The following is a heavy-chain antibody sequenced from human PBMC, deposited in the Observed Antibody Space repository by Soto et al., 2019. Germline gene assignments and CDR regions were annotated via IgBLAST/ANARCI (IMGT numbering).Heavy chain of an antibody. J-gene: IGHJ6*02. Sequence: SETLSLTCTVSGGPISSSNWWSWVRQPPGKGLEWIGEIYHSGSTNYNPSLKSRVTISVDTSKNQFSLKLSSVTAADTAVYYCASVVVTSIWGCYYGMDVWGQGTTVTVSS. CDR1: GGPISSSNW. D-gene: IGHD2-21*02. V-gene: IGHV4-4*02. CDR2: IYHSGST. CDR3: ASVVVTSIWGCYYGMDV.